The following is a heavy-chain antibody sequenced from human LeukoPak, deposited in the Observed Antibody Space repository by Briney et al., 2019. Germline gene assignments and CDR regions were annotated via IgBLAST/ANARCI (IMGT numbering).Heavy chain of an antibody. V-gene: IGHV3-48*04. J-gene: IGHJ3*02. CDR2: ISRSGSTI. CDR1: GFTFSSYS. CDR3: ARVGSIAAGGGDAFDI. Sequence: PGGSLRLSCAAFGFTFSSYSMNWVRQAPGKGLEWVSHISRSGSTIYYADSVKGRFTISRDNAKNSLYLQMNSLRAEDTAVYYCARVGSIAAGGGDAFDIWGQGTMVTVSS. D-gene: IGHD6-13*01.